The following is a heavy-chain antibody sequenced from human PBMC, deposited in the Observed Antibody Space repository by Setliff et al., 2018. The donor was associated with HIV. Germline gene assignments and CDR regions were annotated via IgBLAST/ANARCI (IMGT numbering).Heavy chain of an antibody. CDR3: ATSKVGVSSAFDM. CDR1: GGTLNNDA. V-gene: IGHV1-69*04. CDR2: IIPILAAA. Sequence: SVKVSCKASGGTLNNDAISWVRQAPGQGLEWMGRIIPILAAANYAQKFQGRVTITADKSTSTVNMELSNLRSEDTAFYCATSKVGVSSAFDMWGQGTLVTV. D-gene: IGHD1-26*01. J-gene: IGHJ3*02.